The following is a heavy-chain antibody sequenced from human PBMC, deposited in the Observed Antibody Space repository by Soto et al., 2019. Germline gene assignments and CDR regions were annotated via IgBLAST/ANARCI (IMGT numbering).Heavy chain of an antibody. D-gene: IGHD6-6*01. J-gene: IGHJ5*02. CDR2: IYTSGST. CDR3: ARDMLRGPLAARHNWFDP. CDR1: GGSISSYY. Sequence: SETLSLTCTVSGGSISSYYWSWIRQPAGKGLEWIGRIYTSGSTNYNPSLKSRVTMSVDTSKNQFSLKLSSVTAADTAVYYCARDMLRGPLAARHNWFDPWGQGTLVTVSS. V-gene: IGHV4-4*07.